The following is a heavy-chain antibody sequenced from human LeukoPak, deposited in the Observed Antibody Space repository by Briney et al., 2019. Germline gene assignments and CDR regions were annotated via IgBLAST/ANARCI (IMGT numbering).Heavy chain of an antibody. J-gene: IGHJ4*02. CDR3: ASASAHYYDSTGHGYYFDY. CDR1: GGSFSGYY. CDR2: INHSGST. D-gene: IGHD3-22*01. V-gene: IGHV4-34*01. Sequence: SETLSLTCAVYGGSFSGYYWSWIRQPPGRGLEWIGEINHSGSTNYNPSLKSRVTISVDTSKNQFSLKLSSVTAADTAVYYCASASAHYYDSTGHGYYFDYWGQGTLVTVSS.